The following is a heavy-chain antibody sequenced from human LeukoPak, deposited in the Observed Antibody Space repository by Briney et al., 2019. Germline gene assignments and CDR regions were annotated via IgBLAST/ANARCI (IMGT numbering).Heavy chain of an antibody. CDR1: GGSISSSSYY. Sequence: SETLSLTCTVSGGSISSSSYYWGWIRQPPGKGLEWIATIFYTGNTHNNPSRKSRVTMSVDTVKNQFSLNLNSVTAADTAVYYCARQSSGYYYGWFDPWGQGTLVTVSS. CDR2: IFYTGNT. CDR3: ARQSSGYYYGWFDP. J-gene: IGHJ5*02. V-gene: IGHV4-39*01. D-gene: IGHD3-22*01.